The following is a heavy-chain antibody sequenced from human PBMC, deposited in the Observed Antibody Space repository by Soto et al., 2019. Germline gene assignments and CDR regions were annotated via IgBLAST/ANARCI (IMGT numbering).Heavy chain of an antibody. Sequence: GGSLRLSCAASGFTFSSYAMSWVRQAPGKGLEWVSAISGSGGSTYYADSVKGRFTISRDNSKNTLYLQMNSLRAEDTAVYYCAKVRSHYDFWSGSISSPRFFDYWGQGTLVTVSS. CDR2: ISGSGGST. D-gene: IGHD3-3*01. J-gene: IGHJ4*02. CDR1: GFTFSSYA. CDR3: AKVRSHYDFWSGSISSPRFFDY. V-gene: IGHV3-23*01.